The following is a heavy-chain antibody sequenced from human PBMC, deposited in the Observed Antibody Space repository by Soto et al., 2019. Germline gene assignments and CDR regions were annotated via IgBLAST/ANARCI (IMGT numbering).Heavy chain of an antibody. V-gene: IGHV4-59*08. CDR2: VSPIWGS. CDR3: ARQGFGALHGRVDV. CDR1: GDSINSYY. Sequence: QVLLQESGPGLVKPSETLSLSCTVSGDSINSYYWGWIRQPPGKEMEWIGYVSPIWGSAYNPSLQSRVAISLDTSKSQFSLKLTSVTATDTAVYYCARQGFGALHGRVDVWGQGTTVTVSS. D-gene: IGHD3-10*01. J-gene: IGHJ6*02.